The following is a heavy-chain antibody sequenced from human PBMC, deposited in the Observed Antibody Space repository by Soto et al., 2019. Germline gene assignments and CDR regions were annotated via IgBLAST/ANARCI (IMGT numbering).Heavy chain of an antibody. CDR2: INAGNGNT. J-gene: IGHJ4*02. CDR1: GFVSTNHN. CDR3: ASDYGSNWRL. V-gene: IGHV1-3*01. D-gene: IGHD6-19*01. Sequence: QAHLVQSGAEVKMPGDSVQVSCKASGFVSTNHNFHWVRQAPGQSLEWMGRINAGNGNTQYSQNFHGRVTFTGDPSASTAVMELTNLRFEDRAMYYCASDYGSNWRLWGQGTLVSVSS.